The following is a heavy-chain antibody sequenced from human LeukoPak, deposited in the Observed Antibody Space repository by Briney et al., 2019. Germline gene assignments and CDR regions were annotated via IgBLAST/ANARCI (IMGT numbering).Heavy chain of an antibody. D-gene: IGHD7-27*01. V-gene: IGHV3-30*02. CDR1: GFTFSNAW. CDR3: AKGANWLDY. Sequence: GGSLRLSCAASGFTFSNAWMSWVRQAPGKGLEWVAFIRYDESNKYYPDSVKGRFTISRDNSNNTLYLHMNSLRAEDTAVYYCAKGANWLDYWGQGTLVTVSS. CDR2: IRYDESNK. J-gene: IGHJ4*02.